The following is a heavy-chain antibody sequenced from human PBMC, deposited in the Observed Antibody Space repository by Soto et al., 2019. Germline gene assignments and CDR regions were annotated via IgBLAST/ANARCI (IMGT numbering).Heavy chain of an antibody. Sequence: EASVKVSCKASGYTFFNYGISWVRQAPGQGLEWMGWISAYNGNTNYAQRLPGRVTMTTDTSTSTAYVELRSLRSDDTAVYYCAKDDITSTGTLDYWGQGTLVTVSS. V-gene: IGHV1-18*01. CDR1: GYTFFNYG. CDR3: AKDDITSTGTLDY. J-gene: IGHJ4*02. D-gene: IGHD2-8*02. CDR2: ISAYNGNT.